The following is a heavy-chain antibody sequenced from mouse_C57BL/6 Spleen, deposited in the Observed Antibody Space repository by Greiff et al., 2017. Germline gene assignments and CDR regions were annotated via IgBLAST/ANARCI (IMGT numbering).Heavy chain of an antibody. Sequence: VQLQESGAELAKPGASVKLSCKASGYTFTSYWMHWVKQRPGQGLEWIGYINPSSGYTKYNQKFKDKATLTADKSSSTAYMQLSSLTYEDSAVYYCARGDYGSSYDFDYWGQGTTLTVSS. D-gene: IGHD1-1*01. J-gene: IGHJ2*01. V-gene: IGHV1-7*01. CDR2: INPSSGYT. CDR3: ARGDYGSSYDFDY. CDR1: GYTFTSYW.